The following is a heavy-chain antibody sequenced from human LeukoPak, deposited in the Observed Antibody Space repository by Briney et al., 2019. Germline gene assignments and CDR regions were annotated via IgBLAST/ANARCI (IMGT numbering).Heavy chain of an antibody. CDR3: ARDNSVGDSAWWFDP. D-gene: IGHD5-12*01. V-gene: IGHV1-69*06. CDR2: IIPIFGTA. J-gene: IGHJ5*02. CDR1: GGTFSSYA. Sequence: SVTVSCKASGGTFSSYAISWVRQAPGQGLEWMGGIIPIFGTANYAQKFQGRVTITADKSTSTAYMELSSLRSEDTAVYYCARDNSVGDSAWWFDPWGQGTLVTVSS.